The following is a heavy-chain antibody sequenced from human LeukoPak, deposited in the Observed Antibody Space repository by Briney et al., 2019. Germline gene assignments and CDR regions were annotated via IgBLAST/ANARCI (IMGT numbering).Heavy chain of an antibody. CDR3: ARHNPQTDYGDYNYFDY. Sequence: SETLSLTCTVSGASISSYYWSWIRQPPGKGLEWLGYIYYSGSTNYNPSLKSRVTISVDTSKNQFSLKLSSVTAADTAVYYCARHNPQTDYGDYNYFDYWGQGALVTVSS. J-gene: IGHJ4*02. D-gene: IGHD4-17*01. CDR2: IYYSGST. CDR1: GASISSYY. V-gene: IGHV4-59*08.